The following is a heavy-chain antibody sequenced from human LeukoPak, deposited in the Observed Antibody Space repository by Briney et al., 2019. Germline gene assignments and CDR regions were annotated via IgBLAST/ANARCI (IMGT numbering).Heavy chain of an antibody. V-gene: IGHV4-59*01. D-gene: IGHD2-2*01. CDR3: ARGPDIVVVPAAINTYYFDY. Sequence: SGTLSLTCAVSGGSISSYYWSWIRQPPGKGLEWIGYIYYSGSTNYNPSLKSRVTISVDTSKNQFSLKLSSVTAADTAVYYCARGPDIVVVPAAINTYYFDYWGQGTLVTVS. CDR1: GGSISSYY. J-gene: IGHJ4*02. CDR2: IYYSGST.